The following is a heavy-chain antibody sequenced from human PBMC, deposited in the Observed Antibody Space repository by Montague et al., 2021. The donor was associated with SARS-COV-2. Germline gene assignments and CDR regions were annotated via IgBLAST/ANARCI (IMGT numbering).Heavy chain of an antibody. Sequence: SETLSLTCSVSGDSISNYSWSWIRQSPGKGLEWIGYIYYSGSTNYNPYLTSRVTISVDTSENQVSLKLTSVTAADTAVYYCARHLRVTTVTSHMYHYAMDVWGQGTTVTVSS. CDR1: GDSISNYS. V-gene: IGHV4-59*08. CDR2: IYYSGST. J-gene: IGHJ6*02. CDR3: ARHLRVTTVTSHMYHYAMDV. D-gene: IGHD4-11*01.